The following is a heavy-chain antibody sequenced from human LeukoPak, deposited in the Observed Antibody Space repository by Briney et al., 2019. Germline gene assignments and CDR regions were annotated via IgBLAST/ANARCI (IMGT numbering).Heavy chain of an antibody. CDR3: ARGGSYVHY. V-gene: IGHV3-48*03. CDR2: INSGGSAM. J-gene: IGHJ4*02. D-gene: IGHD1-26*01. Sequence: GGSLRLSCAASGFTFNSYEMNWVRQAPGKGLEWVSYINSGGSAMYYADSVKGRFTISRDNAKNSLYLQMNSLRADDTAVYYCARGGSYVHYWGQGTLVTVSS. CDR1: GFTFNSYE.